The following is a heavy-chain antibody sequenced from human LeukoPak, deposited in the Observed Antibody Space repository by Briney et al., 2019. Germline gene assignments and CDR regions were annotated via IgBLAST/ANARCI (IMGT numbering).Heavy chain of an antibody. CDR3: ARGVYIAAAQYGY. V-gene: IGHV4-59*01. J-gene: IGHJ4*02. CDR2: IYNSGST. Sequence: SSETLSLTCTVSGGSISNFYCSWIRQPPGKGLEWIGYIYNSGSTNYNPSLKSRVTISVDTSKNQFSLKLSSVTAADTAVYYCARGVYIAAAQYGYWGQGTLVTVSS. D-gene: IGHD6-13*01. CDR1: GGSISNFY.